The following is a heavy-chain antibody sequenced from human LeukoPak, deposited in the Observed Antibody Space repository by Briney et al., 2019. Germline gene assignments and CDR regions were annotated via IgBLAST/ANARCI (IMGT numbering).Heavy chain of an antibody. V-gene: IGHV3-21*01. CDR2: ISSSSSYI. CDR3: ARANDNYYCYYMDV. CDR1: GFTFSSYS. Sequence: GGSLRLSCAASGFTFSSYSMNWVRQAPGKGLEWVSSISSSSSYIYYADSVKGRFTISRDNAKKSLYLQMNSLRAEDTAVYYCARANDNYYCYYMDVWGKGTTVTISS. D-gene: IGHD3-9*01. J-gene: IGHJ6*03.